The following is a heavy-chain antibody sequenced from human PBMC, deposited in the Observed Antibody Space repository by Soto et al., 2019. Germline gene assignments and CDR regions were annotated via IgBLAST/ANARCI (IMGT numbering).Heavy chain of an antibody. Sequence: SGPTLVNPTQTLTLTCTFSGFSLSTSGVGVGWIRQPPGKALEWLALIYWDDDKRYSPSLKSRLTITKDTSKNQVVLTMTNMDPVDTATYYCAHRRWSGGLDFWSGSFDYWGQGTLVTVSS. D-gene: IGHD3-3*01. CDR2: IYWDDDK. CDR1: GFSLSTSGVG. J-gene: IGHJ4*02. V-gene: IGHV2-5*02. CDR3: AHRRWSGGLDFWSGSFDY.